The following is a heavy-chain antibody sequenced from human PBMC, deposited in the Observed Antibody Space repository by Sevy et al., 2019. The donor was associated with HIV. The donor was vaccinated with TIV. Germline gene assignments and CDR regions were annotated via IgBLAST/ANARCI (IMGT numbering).Heavy chain of an antibody. Sequence: GGSLRLSCAASGFTFSSYAMSWVRQAPGKGLEWVSAISDSGGSTYYADSVKGRFTISRDNSKNTLYLQMNSLRAEDTAVYYCAKAQVVPAVTYYYYGMDVWGQGTTVTVSS. V-gene: IGHV3-23*01. CDR2: ISDSGGST. CDR1: GFTFSSYA. CDR3: AKAQVVPAVTYYYYGMDV. D-gene: IGHD2-2*01. J-gene: IGHJ6*02.